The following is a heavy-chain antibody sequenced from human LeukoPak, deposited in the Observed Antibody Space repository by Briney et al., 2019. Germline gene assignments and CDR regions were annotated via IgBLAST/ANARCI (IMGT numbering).Heavy chain of an antibody. CDR2: ISYDGSNK. D-gene: IGHD3-10*01. Sequence: GGSLRLSCAASGFTFSSYGMHWVRQAPGKGLEWVAVISYDGSNKYYADSVKGRFTISRDNSKNTLYLQMNSLRAEDTAVYYCAKAASGNNFDYWAREPWSPSPQ. CDR3: AKAASGNNFDY. CDR1: GFTFSSYG. J-gene: IGHJ4*02. V-gene: IGHV3-30*18.